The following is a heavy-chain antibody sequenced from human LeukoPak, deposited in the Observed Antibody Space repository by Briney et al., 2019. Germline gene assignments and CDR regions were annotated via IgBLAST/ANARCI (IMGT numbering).Heavy chain of an antibody. CDR1: GFTFTSYW. Sequence: GGSLRLSCAASGFTFTSYWMSWVRQAPGKRLEWVANIKEDGSEKYYVDSVKGRFTISRDNAKNSLYLQMNSLRAEDMAVYYCARSTYSYDSSGYYPYFDCWGQGTLVTVSS. CDR3: ARSTYSYDSSGYYPYFDC. V-gene: IGHV3-7*01. CDR2: IKEDGSEK. J-gene: IGHJ4*02. D-gene: IGHD3-22*01.